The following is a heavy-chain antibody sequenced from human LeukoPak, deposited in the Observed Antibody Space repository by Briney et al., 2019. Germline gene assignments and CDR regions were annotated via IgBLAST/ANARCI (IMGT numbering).Heavy chain of an antibody. Sequence: GGSLRLSCAASGFTFSNYDMIWVRQAPGQGLEWVSKISTSGADTVYAESVRGRFTISRDNSKNTLDLQMNSLRVEDSAVHYWARMNLDCLNCLDYWGQGTLVTVSP. J-gene: IGHJ4*02. CDR2: ISTSGADT. CDR1: GFTFSNYD. CDR3: ARMNLDCLNCLDY. V-gene: IGHV3-23*01. D-gene: IGHD3/OR15-3a*01.